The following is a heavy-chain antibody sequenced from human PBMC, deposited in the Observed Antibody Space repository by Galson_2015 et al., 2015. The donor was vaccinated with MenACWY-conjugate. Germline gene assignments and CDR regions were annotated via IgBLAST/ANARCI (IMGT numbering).Heavy chain of an antibody. J-gene: IGHJ6*02. Sequence: SVKVSCKASGGAFINFAVTWVRQAPGQGLEWVGRIVPFNGKASYAQRFQARVTITADKTTNTAYMEVSSLRSEDTAVYYCATDCGDYKPMSSLNYSIVVGDQGTTVSVSS. CDR2: IVPFNGKA. CDR3: ATDCGDYKPMSSLNYSIVV. V-gene: IGHV1-69*04. CDR1: GGAFINFA. D-gene: IGHD4-17*01.